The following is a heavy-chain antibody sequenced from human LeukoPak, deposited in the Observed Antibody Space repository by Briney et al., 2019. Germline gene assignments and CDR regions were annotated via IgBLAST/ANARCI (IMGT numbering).Heavy chain of an antibody. CDR3: AKSSSSWYGVYFDY. Sequence: GGSLRLSFAASGFTFDDYAMHWVRQAPGKGLEWVSGISWNSGSIGYADSVKGRFTISRDNAKNSLYLQMNSLRAEDMALYYCAKSSSSWYGVYFDYWGQGTLVTVSS. CDR2: ISWNSGSI. D-gene: IGHD6-13*01. V-gene: IGHV3-9*03. J-gene: IGHJ4*02. CDR1: GFTFDDYA.